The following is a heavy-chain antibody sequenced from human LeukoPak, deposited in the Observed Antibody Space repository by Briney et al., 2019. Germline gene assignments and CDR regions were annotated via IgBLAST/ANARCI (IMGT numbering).Heavy chain of an antibody. Sequence: PSGSLSLSCAASGFTFSSNGMHWVRQAPGKGLEWVAFIRYDGRNKYYGDSEKRRFTISRDNSQYTLFLQMNSLRVEDTAVYYCAKDLRDSYDSFFPYWGQGTLVTVSS. J-gene: IGHJ4*02. CDR3: AKDLRDSYDSFFPY. CDR2: IRYDGRNK. V-gene: IGHV3-30*02. CDR1: GFTFSSNG. D-gene: IGHD5-18*01.